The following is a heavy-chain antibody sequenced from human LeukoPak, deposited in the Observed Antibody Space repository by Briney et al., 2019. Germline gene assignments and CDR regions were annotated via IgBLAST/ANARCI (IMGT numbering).Heavy chain of an antibody. CDR1: GYTFTSYA. CDR3: ASRYCSSTSCSPDY. V-gene: IGHV7-4-1*02. D-gene: IGHD2-2*01. CDR2: INTNTGNP. Sequence: ASVKVSCKASGYTFTSYAMNWVRQAPGQGLEWMGWINTNTGNPTYAQGFTGRFVFSLDTSVSTAYLQWSSLKASDTAMYYCASRYCSSTSCSPDYWGQGTLVTVSS. J-gene: IGHJ4*02.